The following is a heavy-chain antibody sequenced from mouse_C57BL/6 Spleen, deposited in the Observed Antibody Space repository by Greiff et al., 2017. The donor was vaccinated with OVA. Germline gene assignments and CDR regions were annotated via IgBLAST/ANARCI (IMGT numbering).Heavy chain of an antibody. CDR2: IDPSDSYT. J-gene: IGHJ4*01. D-gene: IGHD2-3*01. Sequence: QVQLQQPGAELVMPGASVKLSCKASGYTFTSYWMHWVKQRPGQGLEWIGEIDPSDSYTNYNQKFKGKSTLTVDKSSSTAYMQLSSLTSEDSAVYYCARRDGYYRDYYAMDYWGQGTSVTVSS. CDR3: ARRDGYYRDYYAMDY. V-gene: IGHV1-69*01. CDR1: GYTFTSYW.